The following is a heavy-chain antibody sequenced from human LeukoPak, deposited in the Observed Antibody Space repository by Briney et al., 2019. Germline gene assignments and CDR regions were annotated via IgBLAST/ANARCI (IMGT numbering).Heavy chain of an antibody. D-gene: IGHD6-13*01. CDR1: GGSIGSSNYY. CDR3: ARPYSSSSPGMVDV. J-gene: IGHJ6*04. Sequence: PSETLSLTCTVSGGSIGSSNYYWGWIRQPPGKGLEWIGSIYYSGSTYYSPSLKSRVTISVDTSKTQFSLKLTSVTAADTAVYYCARPYSSSSPGMVDVWGKGTTVTVSS. V-gene: IGHV4-39*01. CDR2: IYYSGST.